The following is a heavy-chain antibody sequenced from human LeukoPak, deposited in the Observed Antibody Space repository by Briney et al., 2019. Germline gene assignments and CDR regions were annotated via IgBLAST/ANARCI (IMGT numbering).Heavy chain of an antibody. J-gene: IGHJ4*02. V-gene: IGHV3-23*01. D-gene: IGHD1-1*01. CDR2: ISGSGGST. CDR3: AKARNTWNYFDY. CDR1: GFTVGNNY. Sequence: GGSLRLSWAASGFTVGNNYMAWVRQVPGKGLEWVSSISGSGGSTYYADSVKGRFTISRDNSKNTLSLQMNSLRAEDTATYYCAKARNTWNYFDYWGQGTLVTVSS.